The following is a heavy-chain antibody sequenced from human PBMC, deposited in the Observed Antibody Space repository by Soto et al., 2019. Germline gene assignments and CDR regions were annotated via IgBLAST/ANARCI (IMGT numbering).Heavy chain of an antibody. J-gene: IGHJ4*02. CDR1: GFTFSSYV. V-gene: IGHV3-23*01. CDR2: VNVDDST. CDR3: AKNYYLDN. Sequence: EVQLLESGGGLAQPGGSLRLSCAASGFTFSSYVMSWVRQAPGKGLEWVSSVNVDDSTYYANSVKGRFTISRDNSKNTVNLQMNSLRAEDTAVYYCAKNYYLDNWAQGTLVTVSS.